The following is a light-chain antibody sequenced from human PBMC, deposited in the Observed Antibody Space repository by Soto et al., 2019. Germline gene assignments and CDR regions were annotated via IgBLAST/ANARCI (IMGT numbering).Light chain of an antibody. Sequence: QSVLTQPPSASGTPGQRVTISCSGSSSNIGSNYVYWYQQLPGTAPKLLIYRNNQWPSGVPDRFSGSKSGTSASLAISGLRYEDEADYYCAAWDDSLSGPVFGGGTKLTVL. V-gene: IGLV1-47*01. CDR1: SSNIGSNY. J-gene: IGLJ3*02. CDR3: AAWDDSLSGPV. CDR2: RNN.